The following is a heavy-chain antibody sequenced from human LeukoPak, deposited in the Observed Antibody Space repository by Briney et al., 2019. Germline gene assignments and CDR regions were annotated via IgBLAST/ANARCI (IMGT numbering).Heavy chain of an antibody. CDR2: IYYSGST. J-gene: IGHJ6*02. V-gene: IGHV4-39*01. CDR3: ARVTHGWLPQYYYYGMDV. CDR1: GGSISSSSYY. Sequence: PSETLSLTCTVSGGSISSSSYYWGWIRQPPGKGLEWIGSIYYSGSTYYNPSLKSRVTISVDTSKNQFSLKLSSVTAADTAVYYCARVTHGWLPQYYYYGMDVWGQGTTVTVSS. D-gene: IGHD5-24*01.